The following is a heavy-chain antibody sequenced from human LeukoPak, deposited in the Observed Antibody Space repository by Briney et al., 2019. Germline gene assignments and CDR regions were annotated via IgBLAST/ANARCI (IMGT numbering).Heavy chain of an antibody. J-gene: IGHJ4*02. CDR2: VYWNDAK. D-gene: IGHD2-8*01. Sequence: SGRTLVNPTQTLTLTCTFSGFSLSTNGVGVVWFRQPPGKTLEWLALVYWNDAKHYSPSLKNRLTITKDTSKNQVVLTMTNMDPVDTATYYCARRRRAVNGAFDYWGQGTLVAVSS. V-gene: IGHV2-5*01. CDR3: ARRRRAVNGAFDY. CDR1: GFSLSTNGVG.